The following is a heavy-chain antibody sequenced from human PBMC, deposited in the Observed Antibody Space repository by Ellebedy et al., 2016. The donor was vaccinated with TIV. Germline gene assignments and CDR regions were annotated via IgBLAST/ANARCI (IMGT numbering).Heavy chain of an antibody. CDR1: GYSISSGYY. J-gene: IGHJ6*02. V-gene: IGHV4-61*01. CDR3: ARMDVVPAAIRDAMDV. Sequence: MPSETLSLTCTVSGYSISSGYYWGWIRQPPGRGLEWNGYIYYSGSTNYNPPLKSRVTISVDTSKNQFSLKLSSVTAADTAVYYCARMDVVPAAIRDAMDVWGQGTTVTVSS. D-gene: IGHD2-2*02. CDR2: IYYSGST.